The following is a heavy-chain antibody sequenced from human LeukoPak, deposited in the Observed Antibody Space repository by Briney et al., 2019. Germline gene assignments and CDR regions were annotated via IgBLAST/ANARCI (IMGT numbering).Heavy chain of an antibody. J-gene: IGHJ6*02. D-gene: IGHD2-15*01. CDR1: GFTFSSYW. CDR2: INSDGSST. V-gene: IGHV3-74*01. CDR3: ARGRVVAYGMDV. Sequence: GGSLRLSCAASGFTFSSYWMHWVRQAPGKGLVWVSRINSDGSSTSYADSVKGRFTISRDNAKNTLYLQMNSLGAEDTAVYYCARGRVVAYGMDVWGQGTTVTVSS.